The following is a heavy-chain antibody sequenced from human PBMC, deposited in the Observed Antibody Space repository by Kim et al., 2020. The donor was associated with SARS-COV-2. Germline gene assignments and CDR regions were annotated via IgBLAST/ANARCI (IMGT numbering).Heavy chain of an antibody. D-gene: IGHD3-16*02. CDR2: IHPGDSDT. V-gene: IGHV5-51*01. Sequence: GESLKISCKGSGYTFTKKWIGWVRQMPGKGLEWMGIIHPGDSDTRYSPSFKGQVTISADNSISTAYLQWNGLKASDTAIYYCARLYAEAGTFSRYYYFGMDVWGQGTTVTVSS. J-gene: IGHJ6*02. CDR3: ARLYAEAGTFSRYYYFGMDV. CDR1: GYTFTKKW.